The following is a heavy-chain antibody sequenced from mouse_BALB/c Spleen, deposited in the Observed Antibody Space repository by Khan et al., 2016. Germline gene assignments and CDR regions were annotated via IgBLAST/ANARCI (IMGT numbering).Heavy chain of an antibody. CDR1: GFNIKDTY. V-gene: IGHV14-3*02. D-gene: IGHD1-1*01. CDR3: APYYYGSSRYFDV. J-gene: IGHJ1*01. Sequence: VQLQQSGAELVKPGASVKLSCTASGFNIKDTYMHWVKQRPEQGLEWIGRIDPANGNTKYDPKFQGKATIPADTSSNTAYLQLSSLTSEETAVYYCAPYYYGSSRYFDVWGAGTTVTVSS. CDR2: IDPANGNT.